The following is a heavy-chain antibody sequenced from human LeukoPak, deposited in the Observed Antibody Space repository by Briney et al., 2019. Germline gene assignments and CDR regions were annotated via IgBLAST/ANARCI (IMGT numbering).Heavy chain of an antibody. CDR2: ISGSGGST. D-gene: IGHD1-7*01. CDR3: AANWNYGFGFDY. Sequence: GGSLRLSCAASGFTFSSYAMSWVRQAPGKGLEWVSAISGSGGSTYYADSVKGRFTISRDNSKNTLYLQMNSLRAEDTAVYYCAANWNYGFGFDYWGQGTLVTVSS. J-gene: IGHJ4*02. V-gene: IGHV3-23*01. CDR1: GFTFSSYA.